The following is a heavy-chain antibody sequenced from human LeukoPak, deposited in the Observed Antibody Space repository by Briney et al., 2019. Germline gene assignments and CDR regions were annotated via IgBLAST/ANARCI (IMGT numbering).Heavy chain of an antibody. CDR1: GYTFTTYD. CDR3: ARELGYSYGLGY. D-gene: IGHD5-18*01. V-gene: IGHV1-8*02. Sequence: ASVKVSCKASGYTFTTYDINWVRQATGQGLEWMGWMNPNSGNTGYAQKLQGRVTMTTDTSTSTAYMELRSLRSDDTAAYYCARELGYSYGLGYWGQGTLVTVSS. CDR2: MNPNSGNT. J-gene: IGHJ4*02.